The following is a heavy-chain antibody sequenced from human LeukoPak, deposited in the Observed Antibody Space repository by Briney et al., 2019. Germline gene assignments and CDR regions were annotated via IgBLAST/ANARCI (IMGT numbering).Heavy chain of an antibody. CDR2: IYYSGST. J-gene: IGHJ4*02. Sequence: SETPSLTCTVSGGSISSYYWSWIRQPPGKGLEWIGYIYYSGSTNYNPSLKSRVTISVDTSKNQFSLKLSSVTAADTAVYYCASHTRGVNIHRIDYWGQGTLVTVSS. V-gene: IGHV4-59*01. D-gene: IGHD3-10*01. CDR3: ASHTRGVNIHRIDY. CDR1: GGSISSYY.